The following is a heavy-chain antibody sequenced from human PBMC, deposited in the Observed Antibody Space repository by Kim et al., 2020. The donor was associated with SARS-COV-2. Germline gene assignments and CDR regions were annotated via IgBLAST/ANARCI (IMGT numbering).Heavy chain of an antibody. D-gene: IGHD3-9*01. CDR2: ISYDGSNK. V-gene: IGHV3-33*05. J-gene: IGHJ5*02. CDR1: GFTFSSYG. Sequence: GGSLRLSCAASGFTFSSYGMHWVRQAPGKGLEWVAVISYDGSNKYYADSVKGRFTISRDNSKNTLYLQMNSLRAEDTAVYYCARDPNYDIPLGWFAPWGQGTLVTVSS. CDR3: ARDPNYDIPLGWFAP.